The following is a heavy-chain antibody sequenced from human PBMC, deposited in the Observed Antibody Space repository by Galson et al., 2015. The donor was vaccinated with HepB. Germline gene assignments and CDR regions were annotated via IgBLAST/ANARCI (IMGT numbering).Heavy chain of an antibody. CDR1: GYTFTSYY. Sequence: SVKVSCKASGYTFTSYYMHWVRQAPGQGLEWMGIINPSGGSTSYAQKFQGRVTMTRDTSTSTAYMELSSLRSEDTAVYYCASGGYCSCGSCYPALDYWGQGTLVTVSS. D-gene: IGHD2-15*01. CDR3: ASGGYCSCGSCYPALDY. CDR2: INPSGGST. V-gene: IGHV1-46*01. J-gene: IGHJ4*02.